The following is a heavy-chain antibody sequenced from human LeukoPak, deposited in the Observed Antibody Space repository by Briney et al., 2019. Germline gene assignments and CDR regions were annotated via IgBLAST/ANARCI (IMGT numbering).Heavy chain of an antibody. V-gene: IGHV1-2*02. J-gene: IGHJ6*02. CDR3: ARDRRYSGYDLSTNDYYYGMDV. CDR1: GYTFTGYY. CDR2: INPNSGGT. D-gene: IGHD5-12*01. Sequence: ASVKVSCKASGYTFTGYYMHWVRQAPGQGLEWMGWINPNSGGTNYAQKFQGRVTMTRDTSISTAYMELSRLRSDDTAVYYCARDRRYSGYDLSTNDYYYGMDVWGQGTTVTVSS.